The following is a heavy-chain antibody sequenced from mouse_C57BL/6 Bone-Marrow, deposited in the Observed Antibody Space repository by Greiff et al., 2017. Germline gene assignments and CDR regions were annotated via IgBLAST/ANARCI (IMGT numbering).Heavy chain of an antibody. V-gene: IGHV5-9-1*02. CDR2: ISSGGDYL. Sequence: EVKLMESGEGLVKPGGSLKLSCAASGFTFSSYAMSWVRQTPEKRLEWVAYISSGGDYLYYADTVKGRFTISRDNARNTLYLQMSSLKSEDTAMYYCTRFYDYDRGFDYWGQGTTLTVSS. CDR1: GFTFSSYA. D-gene: IGHD2-4*01. J-gene: IGHJ2*01. CDR3: TRFYDYDRGFDY.